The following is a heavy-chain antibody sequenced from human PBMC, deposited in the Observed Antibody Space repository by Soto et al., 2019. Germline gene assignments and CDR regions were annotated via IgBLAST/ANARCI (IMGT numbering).Heavy chain of an antibody. CDR1: GFSLSTSGVG. CDR2: IYWDDDK. D-gene: IGHD2-2*01. V-gene: IGHV2-5*02. Sequence: QITLKESGPTLVKPTQTLTLTCTFSGFSLSTSGVGVGWIRQPPGKALEWLALIYWDDDKRYSPSLKSRLTITKDTSKNQVVLTMTNMDPVDTATYYCARPVVPAAMSDYWGQGTLVTVSS. CDR3: ARPVVPAAMSDY. J-gene: IGHJ4*02.